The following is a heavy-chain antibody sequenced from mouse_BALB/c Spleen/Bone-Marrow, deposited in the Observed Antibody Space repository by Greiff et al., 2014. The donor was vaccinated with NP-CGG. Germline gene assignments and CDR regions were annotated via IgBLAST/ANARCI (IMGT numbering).Heavy chain of an antibody. CDR3: ARRVYYDYYAMDY. V-gene: IGHV1S135*01. CDR2: IDPYSGGT. J-gene: IGHJ4*01. CDR1: GYAFTSYN. D-gene: IGHD1-1*01. Sequence: EVQLQQSGPELVKPGASVKVSCKASGYAFTSYNMYWVKQSHGKSLEWIGYIDPYSGGTSYNQKFKGKATLTVDKSSSTAYMQLNSLTSEDSAVYYCARRVYYDYYAMDYWGQGTSVTVSS.